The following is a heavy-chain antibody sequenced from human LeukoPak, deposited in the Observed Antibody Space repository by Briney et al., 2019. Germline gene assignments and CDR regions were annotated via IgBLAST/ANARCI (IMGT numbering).Heavy chain of an antibody. D-gene: IGHD6-13*01. CDR1: GGSISSGGYS. CDR2: IYHSGST. CDR3: ARASSSWYYFDY. Sequence: SSETLSLTCAVSGGSISSGGYSWSWIWQPPGKGLEWIGYIYHSGSTYYNPSLKSRVTISVDRSKNQFSLKLSSVTAADTAVYYCARASSSWYYFDYWGQGTLVTVSS. V-gene: IGHV4-30-2*01. J-gene: IGHJ4*02.